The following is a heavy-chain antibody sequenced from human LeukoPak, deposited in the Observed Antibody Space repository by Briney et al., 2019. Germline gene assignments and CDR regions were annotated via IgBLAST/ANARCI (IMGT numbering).Heavy chain of an antibody. CDR1: GFAFNSYA. D-gene: IGHD1-26*01. V-gene: IGHV3-30*04. CDR2: ISYDGINK. J-gene: IGHJ4*02. Sequence: GGSLRLSCAASGFAFNSYAMHWVRQAPGKGLEWVAVISYDGINKYYVDSVKGRFTISRDNSKNTLYVQMNSLRAEDTAVYYCAGGGGNYYETIDYWGQGSLVTVSS. CDR3: AGGGGNYYETIDY.